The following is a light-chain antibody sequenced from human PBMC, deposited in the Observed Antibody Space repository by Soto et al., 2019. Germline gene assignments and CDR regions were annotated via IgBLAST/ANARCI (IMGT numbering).Light chain of an antibody. CDR2: AVF. CDR3: QQLDSYPLT. Sequence: DIQLTQSPSFLSASVGDRVTITCRASQDISNFLAWFQQKPGRAPKLLIYAVFTLQSGVPSRFSGSGSGAEFTLTTSSLQPEDFATYYCQQLDSYPLTFGGGTKVDIX. J-gene: IGKJ4*01. CDR1: QDISNF. V-gene: IGKV1-9*01.